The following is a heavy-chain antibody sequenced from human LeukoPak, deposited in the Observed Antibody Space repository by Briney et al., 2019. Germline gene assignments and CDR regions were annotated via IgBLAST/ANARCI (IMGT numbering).Heavy chain of an antibody. V-gene: IGHV4-39*01. Sequence: SETLSLTCTVSGGSISSSSYYWGWIRQPPGKGLEWIGSIYYSGSTYYNPSLKSRITISVDTSKNQLSLKLSSVTAADSAVYYCARHRAVSVVGNFYFDYWGQGTLVSVSS. D-gene: IGHD1-26*01. CDR2: IYYSGST. CDR1: GGSISSSSYY. CDR3: ARHRAVSVVGNFYFDY. J-gene: IGHJ4*02.